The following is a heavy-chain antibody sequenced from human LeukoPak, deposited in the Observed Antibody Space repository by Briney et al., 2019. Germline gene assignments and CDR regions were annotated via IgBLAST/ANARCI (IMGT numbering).Heavy chain of an antibody. V-gene: IGHV1-2*02. CDR3: ARGNFYDNKGYSPELRY. CDR2: SDPKSGAT. CDR1: GYTFTSYY. D-gene: IGHD3-10*01. J-gene: IGHJ4*02. Sequence: ASVQVSCKTSGYTFTSYYIHWLRRAPGQRFEWMGWSDPKSGATKYEHFQGRVTMTRDTSISTAYMELSRLTSDDTAVYYCARGNFYDNKGYSPELRYWGQGTLVTVSS.